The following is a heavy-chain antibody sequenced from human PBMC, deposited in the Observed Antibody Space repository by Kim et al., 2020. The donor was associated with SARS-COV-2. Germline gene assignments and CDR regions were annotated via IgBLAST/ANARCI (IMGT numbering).Heavy chain of an antibody. D-gene: IGHD3-10*01. J-gene: IGHJ4*02. Sequence: SVKSRFPTSRDNSKNTLYLQMNSLRAGDTVVYYCARGVTMVRGVTYYFDYWGQGTLVTVSS. CDR3: ARGVTMVRGVTYYFDY. V-gene: IGHV3-30*07.